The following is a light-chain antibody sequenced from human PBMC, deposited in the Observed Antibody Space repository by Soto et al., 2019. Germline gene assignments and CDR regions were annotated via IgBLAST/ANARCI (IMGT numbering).Light chain of an antibody. CDR2: LEGSGTY. V-gene: IGLV4-60*02. CDR1: RGHSRHI. CDR3: ETWDSNTHV. J-gene: IGLJ1*01. Sequence: QLVLTQSSSASASLGSSVKLTCTLSRGHSRHIIAWHQQQPGKAPRYLLKLEGSGTYNKGSGVPDRFSGSSSGADRYLTISNLQFEDEADYYCETWDSNTHVFGTGTKVTVL.